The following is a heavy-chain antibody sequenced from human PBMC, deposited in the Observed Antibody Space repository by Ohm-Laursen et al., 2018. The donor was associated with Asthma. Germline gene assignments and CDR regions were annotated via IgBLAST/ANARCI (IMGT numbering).Heavy chain of an antibody. CDR1: GFTFSSYG. CDR3: AKDRVYGDGLLAYDY. Sequence: SLRLSCAASGFTFSSYGVHWVRQAPGKGLEWVSIIWYDGSNKYYADSVKGRFTISRDNSKNTLYLQMNSLRAEDTAVYYCAKDRVYGDGLLAYDYWGQGTMVTVSS. J-gene: IGHJ4*02. CDR2: IWYDGSNK. D-gene: IGHD2-8*01. V-gene: IGHV3-33*06.